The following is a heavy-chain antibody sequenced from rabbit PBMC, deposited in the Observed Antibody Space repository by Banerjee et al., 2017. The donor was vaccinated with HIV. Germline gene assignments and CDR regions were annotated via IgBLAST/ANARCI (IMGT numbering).Heavy chain of an antibody. V-gene: IGHV1S45*01. D-gene: IGHD7-1*01. CDR3: ARDAGGGGYSNDL. Sequence: QLQLEESGGGLVKPGGTLTLTCKASGIDFSSDYYMCWVRQAPGKGLEWIACVYTGSSGSTDYASWAKGRFTISKTSSTTVTLQMTSLTAADTATYFCARDAGGGGYSNDLWGPGTLVTVS. CDR1: GIDFSSDYY. CDR2: VYTGSSGST. J-gene: IGHJ4*01.